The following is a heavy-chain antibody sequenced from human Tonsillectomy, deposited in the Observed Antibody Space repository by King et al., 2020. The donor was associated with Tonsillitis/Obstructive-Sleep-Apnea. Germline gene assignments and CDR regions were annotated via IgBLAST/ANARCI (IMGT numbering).Heavy chain of an antibody. V-gene: IGHV3-74*01. CDR1: RFTFSSYW. Sequence: VQLVESGGGLVQPGGSLRLSCAASRFTFSSYWMHWVRQAPGKGLVWVSRITSDGTKTTYADSVKGRFTISRDNAKNTLYLQMNSLGADDTAVYYCAREVTISAYAFDIWGQGTMVTVSS. D-gene: IGHD3-3*01. J-gene: IGHJ3*02. CDR2: ITSDGTKT. CDR3: AREVTISAYAFDI.